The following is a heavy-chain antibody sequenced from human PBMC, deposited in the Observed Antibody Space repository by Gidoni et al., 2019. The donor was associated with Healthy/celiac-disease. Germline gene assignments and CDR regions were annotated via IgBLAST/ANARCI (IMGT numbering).Heavy chain of an antibody. V-gene: IGHV3-30*18. CDR2: ISYDGSNK. J-gene: IGHJ6*02. D-gene: IGHD3-22*01. Sequence: QVQLVESGGGVVQPGRSLRLSCAASGFTFSSYGMHWVRQAPGKGLEWVAVISYDGSNKYYADSVKGRFTISRDNSKNTLYLQMNSLRAEDTAVYYCAKDGPYYYDSSGSGSYGMDVWGQGSTVTVSS. CDR1: GFTFSSYG. CDR3: AKDGPYYYDSSGSGSYGMDV.